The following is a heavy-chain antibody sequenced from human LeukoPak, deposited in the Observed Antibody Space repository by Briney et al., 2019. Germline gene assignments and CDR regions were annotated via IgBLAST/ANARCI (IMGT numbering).Heavy chain of an antibody. CDR2: IIPILGIA. D-gene: IGHD4-23*01. CDR1: GGTFSRYT. J-gene: IGHJ4*02. CDR3: AANEGGYGGNSFDY. Sequence: ASVKVSCKASGGTFSRYTISWVRQAPGQGLEWMGRIIPILGIANYAQKFQGRVTITADKSTSTAYMELSSLRSEDTAVYYCAANEGGYGGNSFDYWGQGTLVTVSS. V-gene: IGHV1-69*02.